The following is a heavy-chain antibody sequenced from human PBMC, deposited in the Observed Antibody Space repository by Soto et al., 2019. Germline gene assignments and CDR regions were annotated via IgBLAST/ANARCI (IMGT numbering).Heavy chain of an antibody. CDR1: GACLSDNY. J-gene: IGHJ5*02. CDR2: INHSVNT. Sequence: SETLSLTCAVYGACLSDNYCNWLRQPPGKGLEWIWEINHSVNTNYNPSLRSRVTISIDTPKNQLSLNLRSVSVADTGVYYCARARGDFDAWGQGTPVTVSS. D-gene: IGHD2-21*01. CDR3: ARARGDFDA. V-gene: IGHV4-34*01.